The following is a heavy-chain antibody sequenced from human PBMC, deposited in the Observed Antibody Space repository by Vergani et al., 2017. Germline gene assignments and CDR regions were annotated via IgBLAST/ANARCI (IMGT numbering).Heavy chain of an antibody. D-gene: IGHD4-17*01. CDR2: VDPEDGET. CDR1: GYTFTDHY. J-gene: IGHJ6*02. Sequence: EVQLVQSGAEVKKPGATMTISCKVSGYTFTDHYMHWVKQAPGKGLEWMGLVDPEDGETIYAEKFKGRVTIAADTSTVTAHLELSSLRSEDTAVYYCATPQTVTTGGMEVWGQGTTVIVSS. CDR3: ATPQTVTTGGMEV. V-gene: IGHV1-69-2*01.